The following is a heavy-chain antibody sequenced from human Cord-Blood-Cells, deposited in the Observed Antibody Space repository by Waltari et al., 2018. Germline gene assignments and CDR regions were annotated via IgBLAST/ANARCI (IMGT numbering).Heavy chain of an antibody. V-gene: IGHV4-31*03. CDR2: IYYSGST. CDR3: ASAKWWLRFDY. D-gene: IGHD5-12*01. J-gene: IGHJ4*02. CDR1: GGSISSGGYH. Sequence: QVQLQESGPGLVKPSQTLSLTCTVSGGSISSGGYHWSWIRQHPGKVLEWIGYIYYSGSTYYNPSLKSRVTISVDTSKNQFSLKLSSVTAADTAVYYCASAKWWLRFDYWGQGTLVTVSS.